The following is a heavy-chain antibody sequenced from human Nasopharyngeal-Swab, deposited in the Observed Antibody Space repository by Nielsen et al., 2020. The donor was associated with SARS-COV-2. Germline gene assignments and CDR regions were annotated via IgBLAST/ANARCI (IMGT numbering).Heavy chain of an antibody. CDR1: GDSVSSNSAA. D-gene: IGHD6-19*01. J-gene: IGHJ4*02. Sequence: SQTLSLTCAISGDSVSSNSAAWNWIRQSPSRGLEWLGRTYYRSEWYDDYAVSVKSRITINPDTSKNQFSLHLNSVTPEDTAVYYCARSYTSGWYPWYFDYWGRGTLVTVSS. CDR2: TYYRSEWYD. V-gene: IGHV6-1*01. CDR3: ARSYTSGWYPWYFDY.